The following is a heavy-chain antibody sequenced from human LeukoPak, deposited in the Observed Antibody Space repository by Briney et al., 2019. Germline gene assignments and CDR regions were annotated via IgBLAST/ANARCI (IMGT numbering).Heavy chain of an antibody. J-gene: IGHJ6*02. CDR1: GGSINSYY. CDR3: ARDFPVNSGSYYYYGMDV. CDR2: IYYSGST. D-gene: IGHD1-26*01. Sequence: SETLSLTCTVSGGSINSYYWSWIRQPPGKGLEWIGYIYYSGSTNYNPSLKSRATISVDTSKNQFSLKLSSVTAADTAVYYCARDFPVNSGSYYYYGMDVWGQGTTVTVSS. V-gene: IGHV4-59*01.